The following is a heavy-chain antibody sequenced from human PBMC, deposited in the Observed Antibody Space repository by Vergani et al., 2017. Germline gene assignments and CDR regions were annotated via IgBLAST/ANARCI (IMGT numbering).Heavy chain of an antibody. J-gene: IGHJ4*02. CDR2: ISASVTST. CDR3: ARKWLTNEEVDF. V-gene: IGHV3-23*01. Sequence: EVVLLESGGGLVQPGESLRLSCAASGFPFSDYGMTWVRQAPGRGLEWVSTISASVTSTFFANSVKGRFISSRDNSKNTVYLQMSGLRGEDTAMYYCARKWLTNEEVDFWGQGTLVTVSA. CDR1: GFPFSDYG. D-gene: IGHD5-12*01.